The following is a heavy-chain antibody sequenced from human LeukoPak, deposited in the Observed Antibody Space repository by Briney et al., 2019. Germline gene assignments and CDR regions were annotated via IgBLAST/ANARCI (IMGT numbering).Heavy chain of an antibody. Sequence: SETLSLTCTVSGGSISSRSNCWGWIRQPPGKGLEWIGSIYYSGSTYYNPSLKSRVTISVDTSKNQFSLKLSSVTAAASAVYFGATGSVADCGQGNLVTVSS. CDR2: IYYSGST. CDR3: ATGSVAD. J-gene: IGHJ4*02. CDR1: GGSISSRSNC. V-gene: IGHV4-39*07. D-gene: IGHD5-12*01.